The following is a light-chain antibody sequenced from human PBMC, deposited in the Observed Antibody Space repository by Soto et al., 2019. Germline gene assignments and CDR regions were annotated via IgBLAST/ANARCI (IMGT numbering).Light chain of an antibody. CDR2: EVS. CDR1: SSDVGSHNL. Sequence: QSALTQPASVSGSPGQSITISCTGTSSDVGSHNLVAWYQQHPGQAPKLMIYEVSKRALGVSARFSASKSGNTASLTISGRQAEDEADYYCCSYGGSMAVFGGGTQLTVL. J-gene: IGLJ7*01. CDR3: CSYGGSMAV. V-gene: IGLV2-23*02.